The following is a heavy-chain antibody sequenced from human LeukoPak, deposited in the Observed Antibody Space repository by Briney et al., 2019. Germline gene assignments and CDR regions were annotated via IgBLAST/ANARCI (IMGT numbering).Heavy chain of an antibody. CDR3: ARGRGRVYCSSTSCYARDYYYYMDV. J-gene: IGHJ6*03. V-gene: IGHV4-34*01. Sequence: SETLSLTCAVYGGSFSGYYWSWIRQPPGKGLEWIGEFNHSGSTNYNPSLKSRVTISVDTSKNQFSLKLGSVTAADTAVYYCARGRGRVYCSSTSCYARDYYYYMDVWGKGTTVTVSS. D-gene: IGHD2-2*01. CDR1: GGSFSGYY. CDR2: FNHSGST.